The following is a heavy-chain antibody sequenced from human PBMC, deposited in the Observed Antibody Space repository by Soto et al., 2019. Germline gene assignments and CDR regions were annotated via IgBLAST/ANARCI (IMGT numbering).Heavy chain of an antibody. CDR3: ARVTLKAGNWFDP. CDR1: GYTFTDYF. CDR2: INPNSRGT. J-gene: IGHJ5*02. V-gene: IGHV1-2*02. Sequence: ASVKVSCKASGYTFTDYFIHWVRQAPGQGFEWMGWINPNSRGTNYAPKFQGRVTMTRDTSNSTAYMELRGLRSDDTAVYYCARVTLKAGNWFDPWGQGTLVTVSS.